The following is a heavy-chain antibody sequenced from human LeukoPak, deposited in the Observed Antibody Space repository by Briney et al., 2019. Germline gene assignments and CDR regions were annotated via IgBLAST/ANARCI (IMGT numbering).Heavy chain of an antibody. J-gene: IGHJ6*04. D-gene: IGHD3-10*01. CDR1: GGTFSSYA. V-gene: IGHV1-69*06. Sequence: GASVKVSWKASGGTFSSYAISWVRQAPGQGLEWMGGIIPIFGTANYAQKFQGRVTITADKSTSTAYMEPSSLRSEDTAVYYCALYGSGSFYYYYGMDVWGKGTTVTVSS. CDR3: ALYGSGSFYYYYGMDV. CDR2: IIPIFGTA.